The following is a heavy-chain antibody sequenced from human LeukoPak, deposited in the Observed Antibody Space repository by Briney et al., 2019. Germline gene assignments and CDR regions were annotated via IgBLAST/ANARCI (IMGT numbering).Heavy chain of an antibody. CDR3: ARDKRHTYYYDSSDYFRWFDP. CDR2: ISAYNGNT. CDR1: GYTFIIYG. V-gene: IGHV1-18*04. Sequence: ASVKVSSKASGYTFIIYGISWVRQAPGQGLEWMGWISAYNGNTDYAQKLQGRVTMTTDTSTSTAYMELRSLRSDDTAVYYCARDKRHTYYYDSSDYFRWFDPWGQGTLVTVSS. J-gene: IGHJ5*02. D-gene: IGHD3-22*01.